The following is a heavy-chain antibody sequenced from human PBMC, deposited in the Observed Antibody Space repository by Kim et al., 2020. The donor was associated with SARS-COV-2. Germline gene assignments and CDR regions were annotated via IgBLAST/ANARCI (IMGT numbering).Heavy chain of an antibody. D-gene: IGHD3-10*01. J-gene: IGHJ6*03. V-gene: IGHV4-31*03. Sequence: SETLSLTCTVSGGSISSGGYYWSWIRQHPGKGLEWIGYIYYSGSTYYNPSLKSRVTISVDTSKNQFSLKLSSVTAADTAVYYCAREVGWFGELLSGYMDVWGKGTTVTVSS. CDR3: AREVGWFGELLSGYMDV. CDR1: GGSISSGGYY. CDR2: IYYSGST.